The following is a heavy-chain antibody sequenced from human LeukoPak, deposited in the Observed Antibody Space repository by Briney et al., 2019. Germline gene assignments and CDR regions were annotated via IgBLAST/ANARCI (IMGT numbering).Heavy chain of an antibody. J-gene: IGHJ4*02. CDR3: ARHQFSNNVLRFLEWLPSFDY. CDR1: GGSFSGYY. D-gene: IGHD3-3*01. CDR2: INHSGST. Sequence: SETLSLTCAVYGGSFSGYYWSWIRQPPGKGLEWIGEINHSGSTNYNPSLKSRVTISVDTSKNQFSLKLSSVTAADTAVYYCARHQFSNNVLRFLEWLPSFDYWGQGTLVTVSS. V-gene: IGHV4-34*01.